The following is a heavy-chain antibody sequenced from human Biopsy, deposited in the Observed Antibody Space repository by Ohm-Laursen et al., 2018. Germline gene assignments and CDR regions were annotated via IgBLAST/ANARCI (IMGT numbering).Heavy chain of an antibody. CDR3: ARDLLEWSLPS. D-gene: IGHD3-3*01. V-gene: IGHV1-2*02. CDR1: GDAFLGYY. Sequence: GATVKISCKAFGDAFLGYYLHWVRQAPGHGLEWMGSIYPNSGDTDFAQKFQGRVSMTRDTSVSTAYLELSSLRSDDTAIYYCARDLLEWSLPSWGQGTLVTVSS. CDR2: IYPNSGDT. J-gene: IGHJ4*02.